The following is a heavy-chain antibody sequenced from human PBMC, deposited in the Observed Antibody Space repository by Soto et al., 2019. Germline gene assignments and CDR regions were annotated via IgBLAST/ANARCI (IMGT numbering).Heavy chain of an antibody. V-gene: IGHV4-4*07. CDR2: IYTSGST. J-gene: IGHJ6*02. CDR3: ARDLLYSSSWYDYYYYGMDV. D-gene: IGHD6-13*01. Sequence: LSLTCTVSGGSISSYYWSWIRQPAGKGLEWIGRIYTSGSTNYNPSLKSRVTMSVDTSKNQFSLKLSSVTAADTAVYYCARDLLYSSSWYDYYYYGMDVWGQGTTVTVSS. CDR1: GGSISSYY.